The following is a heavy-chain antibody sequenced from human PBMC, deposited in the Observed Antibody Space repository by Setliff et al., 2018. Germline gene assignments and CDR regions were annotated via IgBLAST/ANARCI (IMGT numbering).Heavy chain of an antibody. CDR3: AKDPDSSGSSIIYYFDY. J-gene: IGHJ4*02. Sequence: HPGGSLRLSCAASGFTFRIYGMHWVRQAPGKGLEWVAFIRDDGSNEDYAGSVEGRFTISRDNSKDTVYLQMNSLRVEDTAVYYCAKDPDSSGSSIIYYFDYWGQGILVTVSS. CDR1: GFTFRIYG. V-gene: IGHV3-30*02. D-gene: IGHD3-22*01. CDR2: IRDDGSNE.